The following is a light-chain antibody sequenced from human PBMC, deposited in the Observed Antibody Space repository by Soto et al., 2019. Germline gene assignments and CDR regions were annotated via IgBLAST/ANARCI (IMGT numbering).Light chain of an antibody. CDR2: KSS. Sequence: IQLTQSPSSLSASVGDRVTITCRASQSVSIWLAWYQQKPGRAPKLLIYKSSILESGVPSRFSGSGSGTEFTLTISSLQPADFATYYCQHSNTSPWTFGQGTKVDIK. CDR1: QSVSIW. J-gene: IGKJ1*01. CDR3: QHSNTSPWT. V-gene: IGKV1-5*03.